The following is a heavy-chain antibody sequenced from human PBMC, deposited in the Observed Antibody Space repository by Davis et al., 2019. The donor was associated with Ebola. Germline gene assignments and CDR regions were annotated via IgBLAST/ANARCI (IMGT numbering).Heavy chain of an antibody. V-gene: IGHV3-23*01. Sequence: GESLKISCAASGFTFSSYAMSWVRQAPGKGLEWVSAISGSGGSTYYADSVKGRFTISRDNSKNTLNLQMNSLRAEDTAVYYCARGFIQNYDILTDLHWFDPWGQGTLVTVSS. J-gene: IGHJ5*02. CDR3: ARGFIQNYDILTDLHWFDP. D-gene: IGHD3-9*01. CDR2: ISGSGGST. CDR1: GFTFSSYA.